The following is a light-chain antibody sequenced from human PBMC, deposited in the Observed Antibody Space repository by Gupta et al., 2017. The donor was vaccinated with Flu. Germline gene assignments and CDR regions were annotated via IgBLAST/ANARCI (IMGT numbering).Light chain of an antibody. CDR1: QSVLCSFNNKNY. V-gene: IGKV4-1*01. CDR3: QQSLDALS. Sequence: DTVMTQSPDSLAVSLGERATINCKSSQSVLCSFNNKNYLDWYQQKPGQPPKLLIHWASIRESGVPDRFSGSGSGTDFTLTISSLQAEDVAVYYCQQSLDALSFGGGTKVEIK. J-gene: IGKJ4*01. CDR2: WAS.